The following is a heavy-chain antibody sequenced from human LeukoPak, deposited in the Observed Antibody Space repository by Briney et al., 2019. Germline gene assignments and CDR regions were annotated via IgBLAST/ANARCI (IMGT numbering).Heavy chain of an antibody. V-gene: IGHV1-18*01. Sequence: ASVKVSCKASNYTFTSYGISWVRQAPGQGLEWMGWISAYNGNTYYAQNFQGRVTMTTETSTTTAYMELRSLRSDDTAVYYCARDGRRGSYFRYWGQGTLVTVYS. D-gene: IGHD3-16*01. CDR3: ARDGRRGSYFRY. CDR2: ISAYNGNT. J-gene: IGHJ4*02. CDR1: NYTFTSYG.